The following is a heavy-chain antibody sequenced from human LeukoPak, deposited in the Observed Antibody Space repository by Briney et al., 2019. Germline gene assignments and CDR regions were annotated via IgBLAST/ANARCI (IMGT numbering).Heavy chain of an antibody. V-gene: IGHV3-23*01. CDR2: ISGSGGST. Sequence: GGSLRLSCAASGFTFSSYAMSWVRQAPGKGLEWVSAISGSGGSTYYADSVKGRFTISRDNSKNTLYLQMNSLRAEDTAVYYCAKSRPGYCSGGSCYHPFDYWGQGTLVTVSS. CDR3: AKSRPGYCSGGSCYHPFDY. J-gene: IGHJ4*02. CDR1: GFTFSSYA. D-gene: IGHD2-15*01.